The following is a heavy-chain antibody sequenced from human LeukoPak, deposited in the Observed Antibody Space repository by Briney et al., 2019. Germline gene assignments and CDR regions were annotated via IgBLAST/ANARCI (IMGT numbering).Heavy chain of an antibody. J-gene: IGHJ4*02. V-gene: IGHV3-30*02. D-gene: IGHD6-6*01. CDR2: IRYDGSNK. CDR3: AKAIHSSSSGVVDY. CDR1: GFIFSNYA. Sequence: GGSLRLSCAASGFIFSNYAMHWVRQAPGKGLEWVTFIRYDGSNKYYAESVKGRFTISRDNSKNTLYLQMNSLRAEGTAVYYCAKAIHSSSSGVVDYWGQGTLVTVSS.